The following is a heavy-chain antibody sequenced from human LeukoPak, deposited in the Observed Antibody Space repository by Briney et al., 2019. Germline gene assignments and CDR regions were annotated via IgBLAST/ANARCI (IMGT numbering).Heavy chain of an antibody. J-gene: IGHJ4*02. CDR2: ISGSGSST. CDR3: AKGLDYSGKYYFDY. V-gene: IGHV3-23*01. Sequence: ETLSLTCSVSGGSISSYYWSWVRQAPGKGLEWVSAISGSGSSTYYADSVKGRFTISRDNSKNTLYLQMNSLRAEDTAVYYCAKGLDYSGKYYFDYWGQGTLVTVSS. CDR1: GGSISSYY. D-gene: IGHD4-11*01.